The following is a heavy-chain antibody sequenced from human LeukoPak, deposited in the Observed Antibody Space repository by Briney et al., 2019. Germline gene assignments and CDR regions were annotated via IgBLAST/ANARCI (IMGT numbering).Heavy chain of an antibody. J-gene: IGHJ5*02. CDR2: IYYSGST. Sequence: PSETLSLTXTVSGGSIRSYYWSWIRQPPGKGLEWIGYIYYSGSTNYNPSLKSRVTISVDTSKNQFSLKLSSVTAADTAVYYCAREGDLGDNWFDPWGQGTLVTVSS. V-gene: IGHV4-59*01. CDR3: AREGDLGDNWFDP. D-gene: IGHD2-21*01. CDR1: GGSIRSYY.